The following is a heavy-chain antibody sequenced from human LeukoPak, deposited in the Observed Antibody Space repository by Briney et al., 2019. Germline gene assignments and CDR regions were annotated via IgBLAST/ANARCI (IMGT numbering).Heavy chain of an antibody. Sequence: ASVRVSCKASGYTFTSYGINWVRQAPGQGLEWMGWIRVYNGNTNYAQKLQGRVTMTRGTSISTAYMDLSRLTSDDTAVYYCARGHRSGQMYYFDYWGQGTLVTVSS. CDR2: IRVYNGNT. V-gene: IGHV1-18*01. J-gene: IGHJ4*02. CDR3: ARGHRSGQMYYFDY. CDR1: GYTFTSYG. D-gene: IGHD6-19*01.